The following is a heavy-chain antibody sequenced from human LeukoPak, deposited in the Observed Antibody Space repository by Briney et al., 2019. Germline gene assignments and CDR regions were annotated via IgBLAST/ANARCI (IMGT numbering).Heavy chain of an antibody. CDR2: MNPNSGNT. CDR1: GYTFTSYD. V-gene: IGHV1-8*03. CDR3: ARSSATYYYDSSGYVYYMDV. D-gene: IGHD3-22*01. J-gene: IGHJ6*03. Sequence: ASVKVSCKASGYTFTSYDINWVRHATGQGLERKGLMNPNSGNTGYAQKFPGRVTITRNTAISTAYMELSSLRSEDTAVYYCARSSATYYYDSSGYVYYMDVWGKGTTVTVSS.